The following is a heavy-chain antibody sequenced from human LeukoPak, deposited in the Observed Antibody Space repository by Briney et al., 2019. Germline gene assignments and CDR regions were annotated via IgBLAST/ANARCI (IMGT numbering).Heavy chain of an antibody. J-gene: IGHJ4*02. CDR2: IYYTGAT. Sequence: SETLSLTCTVSGGSVSGYYWSWIWQPPGKGLEWIGYIYYTGATLYSPSLKSRVTMSVDTTENQFSLRLSSVTAADTAVYYCARHDAVPVIRRGYDFWGQGTLVTVSS. CDR3: ARHDAVPVIRRGYDF. V-gene: IGHV4-59*08. D-gene: IGHD2-21*01. CDR1: GGSVSGYY.